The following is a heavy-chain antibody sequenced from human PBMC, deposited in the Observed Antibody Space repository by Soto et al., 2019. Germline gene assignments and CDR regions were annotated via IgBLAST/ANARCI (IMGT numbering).Heavy chain of an antibody. J-gene: IGHJ6*03. D-gene: IGHD6-6*01. CDR3: ARVDYSSSSHYYYYYMDV. CDR1: GYTFTSYD. CDR2: MNPNSGNT. Sequence: ASVKVSCKASGYTFTSYDINWVRQATGQGLEWIGWMNPNSGNTGYAQKFQGRVTMTRNTSISTAYMELSSLRSEDTAVYYCARVDYSSSSHYYYYYMDVWGKGTTVTVSS. V-gene: IGHV1-8*01.